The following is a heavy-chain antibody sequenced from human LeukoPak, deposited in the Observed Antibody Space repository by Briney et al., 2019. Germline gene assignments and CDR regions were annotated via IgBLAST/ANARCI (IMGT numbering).Heavy chain of an antibody. CDR3: AKDFGTQPSY. J-gene: IGHJ4*02. D-gene: IGHD1-1*01. V-gene: IGHV3-23*01. CDR2: ISGSGGST. Sequence: ETLSLTCAVYGGSFSGYYWSWVRQAPGKGLEWVSAISGSGGSTYYADSVKGRFTISRDNSKNTLYLQMNSLRAEDTAVYYCAKDFGTQPSYWGQGTLVTVSS. CDR1: GGSFSGYY.